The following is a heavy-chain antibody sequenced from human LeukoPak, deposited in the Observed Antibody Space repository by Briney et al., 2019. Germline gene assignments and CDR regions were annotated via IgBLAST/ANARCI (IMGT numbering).Heavy chain of an antibody. CDR3: ARVGGYCSSTSCYGYYYYGMDV. CDR2: INSDGSST. V-gene: IGHV3-74*01. Sequence: GGSLRLSCAASGFTFSSYWMHWVRHAPGKGLVCVSRINSDGSSTSYADSVKGRFTISRDNAKNTLYLQMNSLRAEDTAVYYCARVGGYCSSTSCYGYYYYGMDVWGQGTTVTVS. J-gene: IGHJ6*02. D-gene: IGHD2-2*01. CDR1: GFTFSSYW.